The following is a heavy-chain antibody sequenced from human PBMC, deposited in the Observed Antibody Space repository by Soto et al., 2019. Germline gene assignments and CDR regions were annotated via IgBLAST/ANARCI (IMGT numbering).Heavy chain of an antibody. D-gene: IGHD5-12*01. J-gene: IGHJ6*02. CDR2: VYPGDSDT. CDR3: ASQGYSDYDGFYYGMDV. CDR1: GYTFPSYW. V-gene: IGHV5-51*01. Sequence: GESLKISCKGSGYTFPSYWIAWVRQMPGKGLEYMGIVYPGDSDTRYGPSFQGRVTISADKSISTAYLQWRSVKASDTAIYYCASQGYSDYDGFYYGMDVWGQRTTVTFSS.